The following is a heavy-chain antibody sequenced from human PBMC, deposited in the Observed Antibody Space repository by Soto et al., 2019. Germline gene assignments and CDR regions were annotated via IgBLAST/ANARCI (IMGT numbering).Heavy chain of an antibody. CDR2: VGGTGDT. CDR1: RLTFSNYV. Sequence: EVQLFESGGALVQPGGSLRLSCAASRLTFSNYVVNWVRQAPGKGLEWVSTVGGTGDTYYPVSVKGRFTISRDNSKNMIYLQTGGLRAEDTAVYYCATSGHCNSLKCTSFDMWGQGTLVAVSS. D-gene: IGHD2-2*01. CDR3: ATSGHCNSLKCTSFDM. J-gene: IGHJ3*02. V-gene: IGHV3-23*01.